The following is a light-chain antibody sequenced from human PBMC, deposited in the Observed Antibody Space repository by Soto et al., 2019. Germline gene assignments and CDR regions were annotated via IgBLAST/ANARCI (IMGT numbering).Light chain of an antibody. J-gene: IGLJ2*01. CDR2: EVS. V-gene: IGLV2-8*01. CDR1: SSDVGGYNY. Sequence: QSALTQPPSASGSPGQSVTISCTGNSSDVGGYNYVSWYQQHPGKAPKLMIYEVSKRPSGVPDRFSGSKSGNTASLTVSGLQAEDEAGYYCSSYAGSNNFVVFGGGTKVNVL. CDR3: SSYAGSNNFVV.